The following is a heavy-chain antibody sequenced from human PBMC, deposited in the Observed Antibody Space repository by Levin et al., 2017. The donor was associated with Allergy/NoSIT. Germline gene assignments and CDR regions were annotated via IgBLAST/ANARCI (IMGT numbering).Heavy chain of an antibody. CDR3: AKMRGSSSGWSGDY. CDR2: ITGSGGST. D-gene: IGHD6-19*01. Sequence: PGGSLRLSCAASGFIFSSYAMTWVRQTPGKGLEWVSAITGSGGSTYYADSVKGRFTISRDNSKNTLFLQMNSLRAEDTAVYYCAKMRGSSSGWSGDYRGQGTLVTVSS. J-gene: IGHJ4*02. V-gene: IGHV3-23*01. CDR1: GFIFSSYA.